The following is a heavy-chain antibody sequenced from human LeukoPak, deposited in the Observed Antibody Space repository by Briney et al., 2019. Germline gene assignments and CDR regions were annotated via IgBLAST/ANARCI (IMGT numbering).Heavy chain of an antibody. CDR3: TTGRGSYRTSFDY. CDR1: GFTFSSYA. V-gene: IGHV3-30-3*01. D-gene: IGHD1-26*01. J-gene: IGHJ4*02. CDR2: ISYDGSNK. Sequence: GGSLRLSCAASGFTFSSYAMHWVRQAPGKGLEWVAVISYDGSNKYYADSVKGRFTISRDNSKNTLYLQMNSLRAEDTAVYYCTTGRGSYRTSFDYWGQGTLVTVSS.